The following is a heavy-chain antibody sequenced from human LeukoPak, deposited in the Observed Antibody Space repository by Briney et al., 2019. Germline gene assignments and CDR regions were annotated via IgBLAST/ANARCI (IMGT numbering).Heavy chain of an antibody. CDR2: IYISGTT. V-gene: IGHV4-4*07. Sequence: SETLSLTCTVSGGSISSYYWSWIRQHPGKGLEWIGRIYISGTTNYNSSLKSRITMSLDTSKNQLSLKLGSVTAADTAVYYCARDEAGSGYIDYWGQGTLVTVSS. CDR3: ARDEAGSGYIDY. CDR1: GGSISSYY. J-gene: IGHJ4*01. D-gene: IGHD3-22*01.